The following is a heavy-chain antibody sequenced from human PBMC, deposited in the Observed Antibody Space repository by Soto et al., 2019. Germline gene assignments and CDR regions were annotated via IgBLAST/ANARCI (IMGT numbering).Heavy chain of an antibody. Sequence: ASVNVSCKSSGYTFTSCCISWVRQAPGQGLEWMGWISAYNGNTNYAQKLQGRVTMTTDTSTSTAYMELRSLRSDDTAVYYCASHYYDSSGFDYWGQGTLVTVSS. CDR3: ASHYYDSSGFDY. CDR2: ISAYNGNT. D-gene: IGHD3-22*01. CDR1: GYTFTSCC. V-gene: IGHV1-18*01. J-gene: IGHJ4*02.